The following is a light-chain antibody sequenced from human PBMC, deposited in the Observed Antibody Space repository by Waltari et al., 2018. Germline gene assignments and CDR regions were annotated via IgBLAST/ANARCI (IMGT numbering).Light chain of an antibody. CDR2: KAS. Sequence: DIQMTQSPSTLTASVGDRGNMTCRASQSISIWVAWYQQKPGQAPKLLIYKASTLETGVPSRFSGSGSGTQFTLTISSLQPDDSATYYCQQYTKFWTFGQGTKVEI. CDR1: QSISIW. J-gene: IGKJ1*01. CDR3: QQYTKFWT. V-gene: IGKV1-5*03.